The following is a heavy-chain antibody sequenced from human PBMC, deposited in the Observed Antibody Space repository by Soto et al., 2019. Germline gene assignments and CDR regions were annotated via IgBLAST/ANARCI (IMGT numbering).Heavy chain of an antibody. V-gene: IGHV1-18*01. D-gene: IGHD2-15*01. Sequence: QVQLVQSGAEVKKPGASVKVSCKASGYTFTSYGISWVRQAPGQGLEWMGWISAYNGNTNYAQKLQGGVTMTTDTSTSTAYMELRSLRSDDTAVYYCARDGGYCSGGSCYSAGGAVAGFDYWGQGTLVTVSS. CDR1: GYTFTSYG. CDR3: ARDGGYCSGGSCYSAGGAVAGFDY. J-gene: IGHJ4*02. CDR2: ISAYNGNT.